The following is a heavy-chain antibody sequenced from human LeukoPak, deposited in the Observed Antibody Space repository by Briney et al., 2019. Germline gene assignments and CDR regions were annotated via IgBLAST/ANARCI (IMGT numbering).Heavy chain of an antibody. CDR2: ITGSGGRT. Sequence: RAGGSLRLSCAASGISSSTYAMSWVRQAPGKGLEWVSAITGSGGRTYYADSVKGRFTISRDKSNNTLYLQMNSLRAEDTALYYCAKTGDYFDSSDYYRPDAFDIWGQGTMVTVSS. CDR3: AKTGDYFDSSDYYRPDAFDI. J-gene: IGHJ3*02. V-gene: IGHV3-23*01. CDR1: GISSSTYA. D-gene: IGHD3-22*01.